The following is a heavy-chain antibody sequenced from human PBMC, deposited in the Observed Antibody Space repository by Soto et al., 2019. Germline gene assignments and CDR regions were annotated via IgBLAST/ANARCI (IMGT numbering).Heavy chain of an antibody. V-gene: IGHV1-18*01. J-gene: IGHJ4*02. CDR1: GYTFTSYG. Sequence: GASVKVSCKASGYTFTSYGISWVRQAPGQGLEWMGWISAYNGNTNYAQKLQGRVTMTRDTSTNTVYMELSTLRSDDTAVYYCARIYSGSRLDYWGQGTLVTVSS. D-gene: IGHD1-26*01. CDR3: ARIYSGSRLDY. CDR2: ISAYNGNT.